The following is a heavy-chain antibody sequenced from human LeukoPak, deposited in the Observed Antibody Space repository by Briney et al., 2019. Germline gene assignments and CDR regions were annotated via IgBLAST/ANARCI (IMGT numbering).Heavy chain of an antibody. V-gene: IGHV4-34*01. CDR3: ARGGHLYYYYYGMDV. Sequence: SETLSLTCAVYGGSFSGYYWSWIRQPPGKGPEWIGEINHSGSTNYNPSLKSRVTISVDTSKNQFSLKLSSVTAADTAVYYCARGGHLYYYYYGMDVWGQGTTVTVSS. CDR1: GGSFSGYY. J-gene: IGHJ6*02. CDR2: INHSGST.